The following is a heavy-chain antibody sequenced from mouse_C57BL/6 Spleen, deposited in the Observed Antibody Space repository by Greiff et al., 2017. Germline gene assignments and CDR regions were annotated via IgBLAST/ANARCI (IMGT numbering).Heavy chain of an antibody. CDR1: GYTFTSYW. CDR3: ARSTTLVATSAFDY. J-gene: IGHJ4*01. D-gene: IGHD1-1*01. Sequence: QVQLQQPGAELVRPGSSVKLSCKASGYTFTSYWMDWVKQRPGQGLEWIGNIYPSDSETHYNQKFKDKATLTVDKSSSTAYMQLISLTSEDSAVYYCARSTTLVATSAFDYWGQGTSVTVSA. V-gene: IGHV1-61*01. CDR2: IYPSDSET.